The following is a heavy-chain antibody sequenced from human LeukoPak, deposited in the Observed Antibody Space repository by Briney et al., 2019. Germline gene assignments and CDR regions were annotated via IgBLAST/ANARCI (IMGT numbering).Heavy chain of an antibody. CDR1: GFSFSSYG. CDR3: AKDHRYCSGGSCYGADY. V-gene: IGHV3-30*02. CDR2: IRYDGSNK. D-gene: IGHD2-15*01. Sequence: PGGSLRLSCAASGFSFSSYGMNWVHQAPGKGLEWVAFIRYDGSNKYYADSVKGRFTISRDDSKNTLYLQMNSLRAEDTAVYYCAKDHRYCSGGSCYGADYWGQGTLVTVSS. J-gene: IGHJ4*02.